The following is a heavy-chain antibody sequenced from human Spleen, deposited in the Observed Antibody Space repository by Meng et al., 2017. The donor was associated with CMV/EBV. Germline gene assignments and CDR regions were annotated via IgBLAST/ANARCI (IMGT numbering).Heavy chain of an antibody. Sequence: SEPLSLTCTVSGGSISSYYWSWIRQPPGKGLEWIGYIYYSGSTNYNPSLKSRVTISADTSKNQFSLKLSSVTAADTAVYYCARVREDCSSTSCPLYYYYGMDVWGQGTTVTVSS. D-gene: IGHD2-2*01. J-gene: IGHJ6*02. CDR1: GGSISSYY. CDR2: IYYSGST. CDR3: ARVREDCSSTSCPLYYYYGMDV. V-gene: IGHV4-59*01.